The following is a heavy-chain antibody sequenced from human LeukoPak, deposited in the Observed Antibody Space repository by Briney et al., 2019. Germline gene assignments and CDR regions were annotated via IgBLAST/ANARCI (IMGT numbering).Heavy chain of an antibody. V-gene: IGHV3-23*01. CDR2: VSGGGATT. CDR1: GFIFNSYT. J-gene: IGHJ4*02. D-gene: IGHD3-10*02. CDR3: AIDPTTFVRGFPIPYYFHY. Sequence: PGGSLRLSCAASGFIFNSYTMSWVRQAPGKGLEWVSGVSGGGATTYYVDSVKGRFTISRDNSKNTLFLQMNSLRVEDTAIYYCAIDPTTFVRGFPIPYYFHYWGQGTLVTVSS.